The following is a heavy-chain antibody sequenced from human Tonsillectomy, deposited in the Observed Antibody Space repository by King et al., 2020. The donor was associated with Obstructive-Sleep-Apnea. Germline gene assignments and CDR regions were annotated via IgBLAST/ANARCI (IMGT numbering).Heavy chain of an antibody. D-gene: IGHD4-23*01. CDR2: INLDGSEQ. CDR3: AGDNSGNSVHLQH. J-gene: IGHJ1*01. CDR1: GFSFSHYW. V-gene: IGHV3-7*01. Sequence: VQLVESGGGLVQPGGSLRLSCEASGFSFSHYWMSWVRQAPGKGLEWVANINLDGSEQYYVDSVKGRFTISRDNAKNSLDLQLNSLRAEDTAVYYCAGDNSGNSVHLQHWGQGTLVTVSS.